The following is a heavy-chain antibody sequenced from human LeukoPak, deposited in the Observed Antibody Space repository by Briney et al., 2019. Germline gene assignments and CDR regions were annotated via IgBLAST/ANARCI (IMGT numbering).Heavy chain of an antibody. Sequence: ASVKVSCKASGYTFTGYYMHWVRQAPGKGLEWMGGFDPEDGETIYAQKFQGRVTMTEDTSTDTAYMELSSLRSEDTAVYYCATSRTVTTYRRFDYWGQGTLVTVSS. D-gene: IGHD4-17*01. CDR3: ATSRTVTTYRRFDY. J-gene: IGHJ4*02. CDR1: GYTFTGYY. CDR2: FDPEDGET. V-gene: IGHV1-24*01.